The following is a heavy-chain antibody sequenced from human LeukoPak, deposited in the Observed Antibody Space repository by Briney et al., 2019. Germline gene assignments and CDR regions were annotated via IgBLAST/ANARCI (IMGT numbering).Heavy chain of an antibody. D-gene: IGHD3-10*01. CDR1: GFTFSSYN. V-gene: IGHV3-21*01. CDR3: ARGWFGELGVFDY. J-gene: IGHJ4*02. CDR2: ITSSSSYA. Sequence: GGSLRLSCAASGFTFSSYNMNWVRQAPGKRLEWVSSITSSSSYAFYADSVKGRFTISRDNAKNSLYLQMNSLRAEDTAVYYCARGWFGELGVFDYWGQGTLVTVSS.